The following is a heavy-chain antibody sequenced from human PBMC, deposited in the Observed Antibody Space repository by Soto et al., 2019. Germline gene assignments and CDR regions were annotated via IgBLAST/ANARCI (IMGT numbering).Heavy chain of an antibody. D-gene: IGHD3-10*01. CDR3: ATGRRGYYDMDV. Sequence: SETLSLTCAVYGGSFSGYYWTWIRQPPGKGLEWIGDINHSGSTNYNPSLKSRVTISVDTSKNQFSLNLSSVTAADTAVYYCATGRRGYYDMDVWGQGTTVTVSS. V-gene: IGHV4-34*01. CDR2: INHSGST. CDR1: GGSFSGYY. J-gene: IGHJ6*02.